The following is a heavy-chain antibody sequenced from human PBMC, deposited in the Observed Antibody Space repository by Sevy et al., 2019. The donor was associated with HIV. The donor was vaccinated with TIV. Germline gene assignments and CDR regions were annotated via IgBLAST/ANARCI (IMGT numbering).Heavy chain of an antibody. V-gene: IGHV3-49*04. CDR3: TRGAGYYDILTGCYPKGYYFDY. CDR2: IRSKAYGGTT. D-gene: IGHD3-9*01. Sequence: GGSLRLSCTASGFTFGDYAMSWVRQAPGKGLEWVGFIRSKAYGGTTEYAASVKGRFTNSRDDTKSIAYLQMNSLKTEDKAVYYCTRGAGYYDILTGCYPKGYYFDYWGQGTLVTVSS. J-gene: IGHJ4*02. CDR1: GFTFGDYA.